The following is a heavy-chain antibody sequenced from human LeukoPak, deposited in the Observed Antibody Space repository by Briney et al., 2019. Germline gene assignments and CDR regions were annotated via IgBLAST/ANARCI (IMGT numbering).Heavy chain of an antibody. Sequence: SETLSLTCTVSGGSISSYYWSWIRQPPGKGLEWIGYIYYSGSTNYNPSLKSRVTISVDTSKNQFSLKLSSVTAADTAVYYCARGWGYRAAMEYWGQGTLVTVSS. CDR1: GGSISSYY. V-gene: IGHV4-59*01. CDR2: IYYSGST. D-gene: IGHD2-2*01. J-gene: IGHJ4*02. CDR3: ARGWGYRAAMEY.